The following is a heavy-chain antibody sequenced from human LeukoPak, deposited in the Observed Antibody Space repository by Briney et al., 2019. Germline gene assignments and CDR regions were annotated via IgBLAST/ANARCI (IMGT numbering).Heavy chain of an antibody. D-gene: IGHD3-22*01. Sequence: SETLSLTCTVSGGSISSYYWSWIRQPPGKGLEWIGYIYYSGYTNYNSPLKSRVAISVDTSKNQFSLKLSSVTAADTAVYYCARSLGTYYYDISGFVYFQHWGQGTLVTVSS. V-gene: IGHV4-59*01. CDR1: GGSISSYY. J-gene: IGHJ1*01. CDR2: IYYSGYT. CDR3: ARSLGTYYYDISGFVYFQH.